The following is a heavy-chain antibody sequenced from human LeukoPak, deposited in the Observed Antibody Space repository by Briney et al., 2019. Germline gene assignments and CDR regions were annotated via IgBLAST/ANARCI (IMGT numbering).Heavy chain of an antibody. CDR1: GAAISSYY. J-gene: IGHJ5*02. CDR2: IYYDGST. CDR3: ARGAVAGKMSWFDP. D-gene: IGHD6-19*01. V-gene: IGHV4-59*01. Sequence: SETLSLTCTVSGAAISSYYWIWIRHPQGKGLEWIGHIYYDGSTNYNPSLKSRVTISVDTSKNQFSLNLSSVTAADTAVYYCARGAVAGKMSWFDPWGQGTLVTVSS.